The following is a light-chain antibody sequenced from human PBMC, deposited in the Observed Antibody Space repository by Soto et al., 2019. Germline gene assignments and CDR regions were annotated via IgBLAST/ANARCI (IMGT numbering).Light chain of an antibody. CDR1: QDISRY. Sequence: QLTQSPSSLSASVGDRVTITCRASQDISRYLAWYQQRAGKAPILLIYGASTLQSGVPSRFSGSGSGTEFTLTISSLQPEDFATYHCQQLQRTPFTFGPGTTVDV. V-gene: IGKV1-9*01. CDR3: QQLQRTPFT. CDR2: GAS. J-gene: IGKJ3*01.